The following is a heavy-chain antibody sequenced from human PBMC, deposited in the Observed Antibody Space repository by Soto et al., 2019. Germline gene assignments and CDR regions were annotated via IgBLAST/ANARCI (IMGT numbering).Heavy chain of an antibody. J-gene: IGHJ4*02. CDR2: VNPILSMS. D-gene: IGHD3-10*01. CDR3: ATSYGSGHRAFDY. CDR1: GVTFSFYT. Sequence: QVQLVQSGAEVKKPGSSVKVSCKASGVTFSFYTINWVRQAPGLGLEWMGRVNPILSMSNYAQKFQGRVTMTADKSTSTAYMKLRSLRSEDTAFYYCATSYGSGHRAFDYWGQGALVTVSS. V-gene: IGHV1-69*02.